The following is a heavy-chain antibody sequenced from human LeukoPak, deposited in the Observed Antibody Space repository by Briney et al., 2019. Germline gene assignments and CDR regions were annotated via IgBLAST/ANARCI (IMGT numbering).Heavy chain of an antibody. D-gene: IGHD2-21*02. Sequence: PGGSLRLSCAASGFTVSSNYMSWVRQAPGKGLEWVSYISSSGSTIYYADSVKGRFTISRDNAKNSLYLQMNSLRAEDTAVYYCARGRLLFFCMDVWGKGTTVTVSS. CDR3: ARGRLLFFCMDV. CDR1: GFTVSSNY. J-gene: IGHJ6*03. V-gene: IGHV3-11*04. CDR2: ISSSGSTI.